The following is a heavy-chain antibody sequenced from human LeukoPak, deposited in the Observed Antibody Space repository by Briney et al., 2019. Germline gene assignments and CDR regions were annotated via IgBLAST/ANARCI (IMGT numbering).Heavy chain of an antibody. CDR1: GFTFDDYA. CDR3: AREGIVGATTDAFDI. J-gene: IGHJ3*02. CDR2: ISWNSGSI. Sequence: GGSLRLSCAASGFTFDDYAMHWVRQAPGKGLEWVSGISWNSGSIGYADSVKGRFTISRDNAKNTLYLQMNRLRAEDTAVYYCAREGIVGATTDAFDIWGQGTMVTVSS. D-gene: IGHD1-26*01. V-gene: IGHV3-9*01.